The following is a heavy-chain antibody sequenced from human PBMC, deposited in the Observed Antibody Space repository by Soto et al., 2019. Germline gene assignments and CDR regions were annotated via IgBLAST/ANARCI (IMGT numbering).Heavy chain of an antibody. CDR2: ITGSGDRA. J-gene: IGHJ4*02. CDR1: GFRFSSYS. V-gene: IGHV3-23*01. CDR3: RKDWAGIAVAGIDY. Sequence: EVQLLESGGALVQPGGSLRLSCVGSGFRFSSYSMTWVRQAPGKGLEWVSAITGSGDRAYSADSVRGRFTISRDNSKNTLYLQMNSLRAEDTAVYYCRKDWAGIAVAGIDYWGQGTLVTVSS. D-gene: IGHD6-19*01.